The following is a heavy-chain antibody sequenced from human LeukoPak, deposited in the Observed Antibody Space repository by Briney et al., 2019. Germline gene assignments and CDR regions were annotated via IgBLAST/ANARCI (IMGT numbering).Heavy chain of an antibody. V-gene: IGHV3-53*01. J-gene: IGHJ4*02. D-gene: IGHD3-22*01. Sequence: GGSLRLSCAASGLTVSSNYMSWVRQAPGKGLEWVSVIYSGGSTHYADSVKGRFTISRDNSKNTLYLQMNSLRAEDTAVYYCATCLGRARSGYDYWGQGTLVTVSS. CDR1: GLTVSSNY. CDR2: IYSGGST. CDR3: ATCLGRARSGYDY.